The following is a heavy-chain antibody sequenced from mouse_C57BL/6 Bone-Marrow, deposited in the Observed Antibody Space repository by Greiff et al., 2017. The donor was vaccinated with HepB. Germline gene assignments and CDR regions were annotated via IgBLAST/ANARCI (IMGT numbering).Heavy chain of an antibody. CDR1: GFTFSDYG. CDR3: ARFGYLWYFDV. J-gene: IGHJ1*03. CDR2: ISSGSSTI. V-gene: IGHV5-17*01. Sequence: EVQGVESGGGLVKPGGSLKLSCAASGFTFSDYGMHWVRQDPEKGLEWVAYISSGSSTIYYADTVKGRFTISRDNAKNTLFLQMTSLRSEDTAMYYCARFGYLWYFDVWGTGTTVTVSS. D-gene: IGHD2-2*01.